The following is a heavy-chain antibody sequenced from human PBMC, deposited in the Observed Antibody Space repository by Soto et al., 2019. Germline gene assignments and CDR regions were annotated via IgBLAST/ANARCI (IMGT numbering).Heavy chain of an antibody. D-gene: IGHD6-19*01. CDR3: AKDSSGWSKNY. J-gene: IGHJ4*02. CDR2: ISGSGSST. Sequence: HPGGSLRLSCAASGFTFSSYAMAWVRQAPGKGLEWVSAISGSGSSTFYADSVKGRFTISRDNSKNTLYLQMNSLRAEDTAVYYCAKDSSGWSKNYWGQGTLVTVSS. CDR1: GFTFSSYA. V-gene: IGHV3-23*01.